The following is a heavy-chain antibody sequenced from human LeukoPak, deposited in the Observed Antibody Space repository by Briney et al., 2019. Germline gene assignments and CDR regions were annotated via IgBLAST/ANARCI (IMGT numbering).Heavy chain of an antibody. CDR2: IRSKANSYAT. CDR3: TNNGGNSNY. V-gene: IGHV3-73*01. D-gene: IGHD4-23*01. Sequence: GGSLRLSCAASGFTFSGSAMHWVRQASGKGLEWVGRIRSKANSYATAYAASVKGRFTISRDDSKNTAYLQMNSLKTKDTAVYYCTNNGGNSNYWGQGTLVTVSS. CDR1: GFTFSGSA. J-gene: IGHJ4*02.